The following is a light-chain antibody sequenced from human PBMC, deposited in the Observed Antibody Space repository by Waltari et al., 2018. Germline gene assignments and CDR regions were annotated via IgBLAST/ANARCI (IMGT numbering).Light chain of an antibody. J-gene: IGLJ3*02. V-gene: IGLV8-61*01. Sequence: QTVVTQEPSFSVSPGGTVTLTCGLSSGPVSTSYYPSWYQQTPGQAPRTLIYSTNTRSSGVPDRFSGSILENKAALTITGAQADDESDYYCVLYMGSGSWVFGGGTKLTVL. CDR2: STN. CDR3: VLYMGSGSWV. CDR1: SGPVSTSYY.